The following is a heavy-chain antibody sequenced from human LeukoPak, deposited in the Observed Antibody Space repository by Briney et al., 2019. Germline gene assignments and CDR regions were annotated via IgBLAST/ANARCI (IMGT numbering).Heavy chain of an antibody. Sequence: NPSETLSLACTISGALINNSNWWTWVRQPPGKGLEWIGEIYYTGSTNYNPSLQSRVTISVDKSENQFSLKLSSVTAADTAVYYCARRGSGWYYFDYWGQGTLVTVSS. CDR2: IYYTGST. CDR1: GALINNSNW. V-gene: IGHV4-4*02. J-gene: IGHJ4*02. CDR3: ARRGSGWYYFDY. D-gene: IGHD6-19*01.